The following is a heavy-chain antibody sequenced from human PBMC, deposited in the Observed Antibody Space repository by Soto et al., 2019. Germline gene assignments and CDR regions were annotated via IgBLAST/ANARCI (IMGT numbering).Heavy chain of an antibody. CDR2: IYYSGST. CDR1: GGSISSYY. D-gene: IGHD6-25*01. Sequence: SETLSLTCTVSGGSISSYYWSWIRQSPGKGLEWIGYIYYSGSTYYNPSLKSRLTISVDMSKNQFYLNLSSVTAADTAVYYCARYKRLIADYWGQGTLVTVSS. CDR3: ARYKRLIADY. J-gene: IGHJ4*02. V-gene: IGHV4-59*08.